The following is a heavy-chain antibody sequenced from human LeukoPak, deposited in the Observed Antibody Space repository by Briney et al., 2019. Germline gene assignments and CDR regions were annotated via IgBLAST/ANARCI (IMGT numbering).Heavy chain of an antibody. Sequence: ASVKVSCKVSGYTLTEISMHWVRQTPGNGLEWMGSFDAEDGETIYAQKFQGRVTMTEDTSTDTANMELSSLRSEDTAVYYCATDFISMVRGVSSPNDAFDFWGQGTMVTVSS. J-gene: IGHJ3*01. V-gene: IGHV1-24*01. CDR3: ATDFISMVRGVSSPNDAFDF. D-gene: IGHD3-10*01. CDR2: FDAEDGET. CDR1: GYTLTEIS.